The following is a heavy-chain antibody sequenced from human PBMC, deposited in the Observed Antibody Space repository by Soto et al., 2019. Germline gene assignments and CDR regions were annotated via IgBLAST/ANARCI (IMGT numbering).Heavy chain of an antibody. CDR3: AILTSYIHSRGYYNRHDAFDI. Sequence: PGESLKISCQAFGYNFNNYWIGWVRQMPGKGLEWMGIIYPGDLDISYSPSFQGQVIISADKSISTAYLQWSSLKASDTAMYYCAILTSYIHSRGYYNRHDAFDIWGQGAMVTVSS. J-gene: IGHJ3*02. D-gene: IGHD3-22*01. V-gene: IGHV5-51*01. CDR1: GYNFNNYW. CDR2: IYPGDLDI.